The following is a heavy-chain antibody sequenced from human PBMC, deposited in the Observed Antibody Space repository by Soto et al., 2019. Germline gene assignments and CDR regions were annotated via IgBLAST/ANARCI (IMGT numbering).Heavy chain of an antibody. J-gene: IGHJ6*02. Sequence: PGGSLRLSCTASGFTFGDYAMSWVRQAPGKGLEWVGFIRSKAYGGTTEYAASVKGRFTISRDDSKSIAYLQMNSLKTEDTAVYYCNSSSYGGNSYYYYYGMDVWGQGTTVTVSS. CDR2: IRSKAYGGTT. V-gene: IGHV3-49*04. D-gene: IGHD2-21*02. CDR3: NSSSYGGNSYYYYYGMDV. CDR1: GFTFGDYA.